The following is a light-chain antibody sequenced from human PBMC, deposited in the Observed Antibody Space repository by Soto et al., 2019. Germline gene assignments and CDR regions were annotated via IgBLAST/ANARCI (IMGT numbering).Light chain of an antibody. CDR2: ANT. CDR1: NSNIGAGSG. Sequence: QSVLTQPPSVTGAPGQRVTISCTGNNSNIGAGSGVNWYQQFPDKAPKLLIYANTHRPSGVPDRFSGSTSATSASLAITGLQTQDEADDYCQSFDSSLTGLIFGGGTKVTVL. V-gene: IGLV1-40*01. J-gene: IGLJ2*01. CDR3: QSFDSSLTGLI.